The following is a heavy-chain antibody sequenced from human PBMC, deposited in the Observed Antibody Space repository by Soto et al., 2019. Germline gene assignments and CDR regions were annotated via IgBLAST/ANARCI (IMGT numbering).Heavy chain of an antibody. CDR1: GYTVRSYG. CDR3: ARGGYYDISCSRNYHYYSMNV. J-gene: IGHJ6*02. V-gene: IGHV1-18*01. CDR2: SSPYDGNT. D-gene: IGHD3-9*01. Sequence: QVQLVQSGGEVKKPGASVMVSCKASGYTVRSYGINWVRQAAGQGLEWMRWSSPYDGNTKYAQILQGRVSMTTATAPKASYTEVRRLRSDDTAVYYCARGGYYDISCSRNYHYYSMNVWGQGTTVTVSS.